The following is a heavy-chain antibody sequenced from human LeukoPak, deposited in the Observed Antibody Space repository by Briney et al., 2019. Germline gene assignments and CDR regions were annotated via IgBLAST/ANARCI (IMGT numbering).Heavy chain of an antibody. CDR3: ARGGLISLANTPLGAFDI. J-gene: IGHJ3*02. D-gene: IGHD3/OR15-3a*01. CDR1: GFTFSNYW. CDR2: INSDGSTT. Sequence: GGSLRLSCAASGFTFSNYWMHWVRQAPGKGLVWVSRINSDGSTTSYADSVKGRFTISRDNAKNTLYLQMNSLRAEDTAVYYCARGGLISLANTPLGAFDIWGQGTMVSVSS. V-gene: IGHV3-74*01.